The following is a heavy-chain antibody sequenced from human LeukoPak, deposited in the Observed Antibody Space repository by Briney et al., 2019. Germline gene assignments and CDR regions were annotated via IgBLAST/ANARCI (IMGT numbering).Heavy chain of an antibody. CDR1: GYTFTSYD. D-gene: IGHD3-10*01. CDR3: ARAAYYGSGSYSKGVYYFDY. J-gene: IGHJ4*02. Sequence: ASVKVSCKASGYTFTSYDINWVRQATGQGLEWMGWMNPNSGNTGYAQKFQGRVTMTRNTSISTAYMELSSLRSEDTAVYYCARAAYYGSGSYSKGVYYFDYWARKPWSPSPQ. V-gene: IGHV1-8*01. CDR2: MNPNSGNT.